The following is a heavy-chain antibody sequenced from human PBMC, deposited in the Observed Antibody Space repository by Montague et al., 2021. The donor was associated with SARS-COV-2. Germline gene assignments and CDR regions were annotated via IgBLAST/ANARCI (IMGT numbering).Heavy chain of an antibody. Sequence: SETLSLTCSVSGYFISTGYYWGWIRQSPGKGLEWIGSNYLHGNAYYNPSLNSRVTISLDTSNSQFSLRLTSVTTSDTAVYYCARGRVTRAGFDYWGQGIRVIVSS. D-gene: IGHD2-21*02. CDR3: ARGRVTRAGFDY. V-gene: IGHV4-38-2*02. J-gene: IGHJ4*02. CDR1: GYFISTGYY. CDR2: NYLHGNA.